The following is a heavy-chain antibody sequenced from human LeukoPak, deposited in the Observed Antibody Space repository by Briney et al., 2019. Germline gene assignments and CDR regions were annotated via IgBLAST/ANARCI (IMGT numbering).Heavy chain of an antibody. V-gene: IGHV3-74*01. D-gene: IGHD4-17*01. CDR3: ARELVSYGDYGY. CDR1: GFSFSGYW. J-gene: IGHJ4*02. CDR2: INADGTIA. Sequence: PGGSLRLSCAASGFSFSGYWMRWVRQAPGKGLVWVSRINADGTIATYADSVEGRFTISRDNAKNTLYLQMNSLRAEDTAVYYCARELVSYGDYGYWGQGTLVTVSS.